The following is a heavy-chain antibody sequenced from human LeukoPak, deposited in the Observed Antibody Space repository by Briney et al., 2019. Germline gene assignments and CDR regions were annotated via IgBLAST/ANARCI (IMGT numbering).Heavy chain of an antibody. CDR1: EFIVSINY. J-gene: IGHJ4*02. Sequence: PGGSLRLSCAASEFIVSINYMTWVRQAPGKGLEWVGRVKSKSDGGTIDYGAPVKGRFTISRDDSKNMLYLQMNSLQTEDTAVYYCTTDRGIAVRPLFDYWGQGTLVTVSS. V-gene: IGHV3-15*01. D-gene: IGHD6-19*01. CDR2: VKSKSDGGTI. CDR3: TTDRGIAVRPLFDY.